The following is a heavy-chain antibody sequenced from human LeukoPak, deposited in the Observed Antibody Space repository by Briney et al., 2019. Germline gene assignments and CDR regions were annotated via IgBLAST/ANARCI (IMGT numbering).Heavy chain of an antibody. CDR2: INHSGST. Sequence: PSETLSLTCAVYGGSFSGYYWSWIRQPPGKGLEWIGEINHSGSTNSNPSLKSRVTISVDTSKNQFSLKLSSVTAADTAVYYCARGRGTLVWEYYFDYWGQGTLVTVSS. V-gene: IGHV4-34*01. CDR3: ARGRGTLVWEYYFDY. J-gene: IGHJ4*02. D-gene: IGHD3-10*01. CDR1: GGSFSGYY.